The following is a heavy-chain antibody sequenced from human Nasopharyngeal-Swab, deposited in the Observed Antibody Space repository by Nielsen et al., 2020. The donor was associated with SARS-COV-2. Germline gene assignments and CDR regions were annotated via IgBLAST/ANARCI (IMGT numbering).Heavy chain of an antibody. CDR2: ISAYNGNT. V-gene: IGHV1-18*04. Sequence: ASVKVSCKASGYTFTSYGISWVRQAPGQGLEWMGWISAYNGNTNYAQKLQGRVTMTTDTSTSTAYMELRSLRSDDTAVYYFARSGLIVPQNWFDPWGQGTLVTVSS. D-gene: IGHD2-15*01. CDR3: ARSGLIVPQNWFDP. J-gene: IGHJ5*02. CDR1: GYTFTSYG.